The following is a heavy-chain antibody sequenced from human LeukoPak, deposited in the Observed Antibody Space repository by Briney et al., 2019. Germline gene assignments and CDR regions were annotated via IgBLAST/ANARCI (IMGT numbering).Heavy chain of an antibody. Sequence: GGSLRLSCAASGFTFRSYWMSWVRQAPGKGLEWVANIKQDGSEKYYVDSVKGRFTISRDNAKNSLYLQMNSLRAEDTAVYYCARDVPNYDFWSGYAANPGGLYYFDYWGQGTLVTVSS. V-gene: IGHV3-7*01. CDR3: ARDVPNYDFWSGYAANPGGLYYFDY. D-gene: IGHD3-3*01. CDR1: GFTFRSYW. J-gene: IGHJ4*02. CDR2: IKQDGSEK.